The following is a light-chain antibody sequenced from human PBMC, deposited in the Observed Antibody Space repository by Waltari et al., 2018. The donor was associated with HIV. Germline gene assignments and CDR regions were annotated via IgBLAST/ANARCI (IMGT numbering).Light chain of an antibody. CDR2: GAC. CDR1: EGVGGGY. CDR3: EQNGNVRGT. V-gene: IGKV3-20*01. Sequence: SSRASEGVGGGYVAGHKQQPRQAPRLLICGACSSATGIPDRFSGSGSGTDFTVTISRMWHEDFAVYYCEQNGNVRGTFGPGTTVEI. J-gene: IGKJ1*01.